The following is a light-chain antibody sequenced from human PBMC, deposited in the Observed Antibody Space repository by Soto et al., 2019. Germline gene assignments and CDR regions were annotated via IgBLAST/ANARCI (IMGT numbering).Light chain of an antibody. J-gene: IGLJ2*01. CDR2: GSS. V-gene: IGLV1-40*01. CDR3: QSYDNTLSAAV. Sequence: QSVLTQPPSVSGAPGQRVTISCTGSSSNIGAGHVVHWYQQFPGRAPNLLIYGSSNRPSGVPDRFSGSKSGTSASLAITGLQAAEEAEYYCQSYDNTLSAAVFGGGTKLTVL. CDR1: SSNIGAGHV.